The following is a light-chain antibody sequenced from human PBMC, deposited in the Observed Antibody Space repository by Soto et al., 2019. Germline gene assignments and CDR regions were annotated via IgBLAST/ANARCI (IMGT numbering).Light chain of an antibody. J-gene: IGKJ2*01. Sequence: EIVLTQSPGTLSLSPGERATLSCRASQSVSSSYLAWNQQKPGQAPRLLIYGASIRATGIPDRFSGSGSGTDFTLNISRLEPEDFAVYYCQQYGSSPYTFGQGTKLEIK. CDR3: QQYGSSPYT. V-gene: IGKV3-20*01. CDR2: GAS. CDR1: QSVSSSY.